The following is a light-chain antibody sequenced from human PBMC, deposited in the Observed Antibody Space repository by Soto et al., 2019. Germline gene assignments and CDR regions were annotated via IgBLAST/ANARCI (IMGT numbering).Light chain of an antibody. CDR1: SSNLGSNY. Sequence: QPVLTQPPSASGTPGQRVTISCSGSSSNLGSNYVYWYQQLPGTAPKLLIYRNNQRPSGVPDRFSGSKSGTSASLAISGLRSEDEADCYCAAWDDSLSGPNVVFGGGTKVTVL. J-gene: IGLJ2*01. CDR2: RNN. V-gene: IGLV1-47*01. CDR3: AAWDDSLSGPNVV.